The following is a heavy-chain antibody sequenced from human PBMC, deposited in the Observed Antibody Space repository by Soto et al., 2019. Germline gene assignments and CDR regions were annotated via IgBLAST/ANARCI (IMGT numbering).Heavy chain of an antibody. Sequence: EVHLVESGGDLVQPGGSLRLSCAASGFTVSNIYMRWVRQAPGKGLEWVSSIHSGGNADYADSVKGRFTISRDNSKNTLPLQLDSLRVGDTAMYYCLFWTPPFDYWGQGILVTVSA. V-gene: IGHV3-66*01. CDR1: GFTVSNIY. D-gene: IGHD3-3*01. CDR2: IHSGGNA. CDR3: LFWTPPFDY. J-gene: IGHJ4*02.